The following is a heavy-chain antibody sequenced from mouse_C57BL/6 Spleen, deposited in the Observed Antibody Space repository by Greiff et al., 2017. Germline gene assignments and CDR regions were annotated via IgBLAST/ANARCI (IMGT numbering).Heavy chain of an antibody. D-gene: IGHD4-1*01. CDR3: ASGTSGY. J-gene: IGHJ2*01. Sequence: EVQLVESGPVLVKPGASVKMSCKASGYTFTDYYMNWVKQSHGKSLEWIGVINPYNGGTSYNQKFKGKATLTVDKSSSTAYMELNSLTSEDSAVYYCASGTSGYWGQGTTLTVSS. CDR1: GYTFTDYY. V-gene: IGHV1-19*01. CDR2: INPYNGGT.